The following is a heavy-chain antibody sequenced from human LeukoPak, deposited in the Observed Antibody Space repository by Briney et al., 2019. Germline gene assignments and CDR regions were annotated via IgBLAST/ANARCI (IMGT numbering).Heavy chain of an antibody. CDR3: ASDSSSWYYFDY. D-gene: IGHD6-13*01. CDR2: ISSSGSTI. V-gene: IGHV3-11*04. Sequence: PGGSLRLSCAASGFTFSDYYMSWIRQAPGKGLEWVSYISSSGSTIYYADSVKGRFTISRDNAKNSLYLQMNSLRAEDTAVYYCASDSSSWYYFDYWGQGTLVTVSS. CDR1: GFTFSDYY. J-gene: IGHJ4*02.